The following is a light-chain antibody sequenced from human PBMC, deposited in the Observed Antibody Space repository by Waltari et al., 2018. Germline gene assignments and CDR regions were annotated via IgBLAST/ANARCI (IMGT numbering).Light chain of an antibody. Sequence: EIVFPQSPSTQSLSAGERAPLSCRASQTVSRNFFAWYQQKPGQAPRLLMYGASNRAAGIPDRFSGSGSGTDFTLTISRLEPEDFAVYYCQQYDSSPRTFGGGTKVQIK. CDR2: GAS. CDR1: QTVSRNF. CDR3: QQYDSSPRT. J-gene: IGKJ4*01. V-gene: IGKV3-20*01.